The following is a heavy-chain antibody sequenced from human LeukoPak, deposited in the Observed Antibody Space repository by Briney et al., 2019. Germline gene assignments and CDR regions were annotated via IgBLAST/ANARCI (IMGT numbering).Heavy chain of an antibody. CDR1: GFTFSSYA. V-gene: IGHV3-30-3*01. J-gene: IGHJ6*02. D-gene: IGHD3-22*01. CDR3: ASPTRYDSSGYYHDGLDV. Sequence: GSLRLSCAASGFTFSSYAVHWVRQAPGKGLEWVAVISYDGSNKYYADSVKGRFTISRDNSKNTLYLQMNSLRAEDTAVYYCASPTRYDSSGYYHDGLDVWGQGTTVTVSS. CDR2: ISYDGSNK.